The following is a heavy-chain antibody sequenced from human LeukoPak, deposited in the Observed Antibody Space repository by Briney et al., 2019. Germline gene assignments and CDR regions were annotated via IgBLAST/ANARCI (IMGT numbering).Heavy chain of an antibody. CDR1: GGSIISYY. CDR3: ARDTVVVVAATGMYNWFDP. V-gene: IGHV4-4*07. D-gene: IGHD2-15*01. J-gene: IGHJ5*02. Sequence: SETLSLTCTVSGGSIISYYWSWFRQPAGKGLQWIGRIYTSGSTNYNPSLTSRVTMSVDTSKNQFSLKLSSVTAADTAVYYCARDTVVVVAATGMYNWFDPWGQGTLVTVSS. CDR2: IYTSGST.